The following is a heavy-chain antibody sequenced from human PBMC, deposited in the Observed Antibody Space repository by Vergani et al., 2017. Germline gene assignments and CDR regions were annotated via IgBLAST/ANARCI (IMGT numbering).Heavy chain of an antibody. Sequence: EVQLVESGGGLVKPGGSLRLSCAASGFTFSNAWMSWVRQAPGKGLEWVGRITSKTDGGTTDYAAPVKGRFTISRDDSKNTLYLQMNSLKTEDTAVYYCTTVQWELLTADYWGQGTLVTVSS. V-gene: IGHV3-15*01. CDR1: GFTFSNAW. CDR2: ITSKTDGGTT. CDR3: TTVQWELLTADY. D-gene: IGHD1-26*01. J-gene: IGHJ4*02.